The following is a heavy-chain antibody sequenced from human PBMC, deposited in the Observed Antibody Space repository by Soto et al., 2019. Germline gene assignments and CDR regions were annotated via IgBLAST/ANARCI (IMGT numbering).Heavy chain of an antibody. J-gene: IGHJ4*02. CDR2: IVVGSGNT. CDR1: GFTFTSSA. Sequence: ASVKVSCKASGFTFTSSAMQWVRQARGQRLEWIGWIVVGSGNTNYAQKFQERVTITRDMSTSTAYMELNSLRAEDTAVYYCARDVLAGAYGFTNPYFDYWGQGTLVTVS. D-gene: IGHD4-17*01. CDR3: ARDVLAGAYGFTNPYFDY. V-gene: IGHV1-58*02.